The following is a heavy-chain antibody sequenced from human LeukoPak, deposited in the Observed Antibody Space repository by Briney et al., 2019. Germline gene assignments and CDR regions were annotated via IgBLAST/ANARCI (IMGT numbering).Heavy chain of an antibody. V-gene: IGHV3-7*03. J-gene: IGHJ4*02. Sequence: PGGSLRLSCAASGFTFSNYWMSWVRQAPGKGLGWVAHIKPDGSEKNYVDSVKGRFTLFRDDAKNSVYLQMNSLRVEDTAVYYCAALYDILTGYNLLPFALDNYWGQGTLVTVSS. D-gene: IGHD3-9*01. CDR1: GFTFSNYW. CDR3: AALYDILTGYNLLPFALDNY. CDR2: IKPDGSEK.